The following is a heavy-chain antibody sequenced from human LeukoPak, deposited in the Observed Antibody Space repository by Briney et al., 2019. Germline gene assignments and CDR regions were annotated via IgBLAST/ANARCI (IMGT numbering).Heavy chain of an antibody. CDR1: GFIFGNYE. CDR2: ISSSGSTK. J-gene: IGHJ4*02. D-gene: IGHD3-16*02. V-gene: IGHV3-48*03. CDR3: ARGDYVWGTYRPSGYFDY. Sequence: GGSLRLSCAASGFIFGNYEMNWVRQAPGKGLEWVSYISSSGSTKHFADSVKGRFSISRDNAKKSLFLQMSSLRADDTAVYYCARGDYVWGTYRPSGYFDYWGQGTLVTVSS.